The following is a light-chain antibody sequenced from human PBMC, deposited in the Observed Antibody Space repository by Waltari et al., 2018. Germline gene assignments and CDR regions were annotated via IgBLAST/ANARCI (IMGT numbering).Light chain of an antibody. J-gene: IGLJ2*01. CDR2: GNC. Sequence: QSVLTQPPSASGAHGQGVTIPCTGSSSNIGPGYDVTWYQKLPGTAPKPLIYGNCNRPSGVPDRFSGSKSGSSASLAITGLQAEDEADYYCQSYDSSLSGSRVFGGGTKLTVL. V-gene: IGLV1-40*01. CDR3: QSYDSSLSGSRV. CDR1: SSNIGPGYD.